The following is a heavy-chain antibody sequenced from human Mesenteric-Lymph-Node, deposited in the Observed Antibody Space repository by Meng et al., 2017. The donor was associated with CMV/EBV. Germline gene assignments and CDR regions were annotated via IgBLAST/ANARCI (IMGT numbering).Heavy chain of an antibody. J-gene: IGHJ6*02. Sequence: GGSLRLSCAASGFTFSSYSMNWVRQAPGKGLEWVSYISSSSSTIYYADSVKGRFTISRDNAKNSLYLQMNSLRAEDTAVYYCARDRNTVTSHYYGMDVWGQGTTVTVSS. V-gene: IGHV3-48*04. CDR1: GFTFSSYS. CDR3: ARDRNTVTSHYYGMDV. CDR2: ISSSSSTI. D-gene: IGHD4-11*01.